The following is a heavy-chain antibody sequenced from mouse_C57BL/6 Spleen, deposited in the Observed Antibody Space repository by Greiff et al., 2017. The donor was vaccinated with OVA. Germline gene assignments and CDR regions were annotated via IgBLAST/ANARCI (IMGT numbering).Heavy chain of an antibody. CDR2: IDPENGDT. Sequence: VQLQQSGAELVRPGASVKLSCTASGFTITDDYMHWVKQRPEQGLEWIGWIDPENGDTDYASKFKGKATMTVDTSSNKAYLPLSSLTSEDTDVYYRSYYYVSIYFDYWGQGTTLTVSS. V-gene: IGHV14-4*01. D-gene: IGHD1-1*01. CDR3: SYYYVSIYFDY. J-gene: IGHJ2*01. CDR1: GFTITDDY.